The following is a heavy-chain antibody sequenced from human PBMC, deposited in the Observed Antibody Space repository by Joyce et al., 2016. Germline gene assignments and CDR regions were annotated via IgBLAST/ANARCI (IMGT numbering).Heavy chain of an antibody. CDR3: ARVPGSWYQLLYRSGYYNYYMDV. J-gene: IGHJ6*03. Sequence: QVQLVQSGAEVKKPGASVKVSCKASGYTFTSYGISWVRQAPGQGLEWMGWISAYNGNTNYTQKLQGKVTITTDTSTSTAYMELRSLRSDDTTVYYCARVPGSWYQLLYRSGYYNYYMDVWGKGTTVTVSS. V-gene: IGHV1-18*04. D-gene: IGHD2-2*02. CDR2: ISAYNGNT. CDR1: GYTFTSYG.